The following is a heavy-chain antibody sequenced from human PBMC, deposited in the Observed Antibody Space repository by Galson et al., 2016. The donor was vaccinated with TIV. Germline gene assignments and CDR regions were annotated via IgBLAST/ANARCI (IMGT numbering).Heavy chain of an antibody. CDR2: ISDDGTKR. V-gene: IGHV3-30*04. CDR1: GFVFSDYA. CDR3: ASELFDF. Sequence: SLRLSCAASGFVFSDYAIHWVRQAPGKGLEWVAVISDDGTKRYHTDSVGGRFSISRDNSDETVHLQMNSLRVEDSAMYYCASELFDFWGQGTLVTVSS. J-gene: IGHJ4*02.